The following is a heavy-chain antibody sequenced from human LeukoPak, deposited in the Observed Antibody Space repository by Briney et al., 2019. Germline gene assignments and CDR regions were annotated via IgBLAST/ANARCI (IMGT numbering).Heavy chain of an antibody. CDR1: GFTFISYG. Sequence: GGSLRLSCAASGFTFISYGMHWVRQAPGKGLEWVAFIRYDGSNKYYADSVKGRFTISRDNSKNTLYLQMNSLRAEDTAVYYCAKDEYYYDSSGYFPDYWGQGTLVTVSP. V-gene: IGHV3-30*02. CDR2: IRYDGSNK. J-gene: IGHJ4*02. CDR3: AKDEYYYDSSGYFPDY. D-gene: IGHD3-22*01.